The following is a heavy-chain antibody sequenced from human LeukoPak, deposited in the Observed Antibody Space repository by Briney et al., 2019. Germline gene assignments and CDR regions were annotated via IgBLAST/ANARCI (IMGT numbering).Heavy chain of an antibody. Sequence: GRSLRLSCAASGFTFSSYAMHWVRQAPGKGLEWVAVISYDGSNKYYADSVKGRFTISRDNSKNTLYLQMNSLRAEDTAVYYCASLHTAMVTGWDQGTLVTVSS. CDR2: ISYDGSNK. V-gene: IGHV3-30*01. D-gene: IGHD5-18*01. CDR1: GFTFSSYA. J-gene: IGHJ4*02. CDR3: ASLHTAMVTG.